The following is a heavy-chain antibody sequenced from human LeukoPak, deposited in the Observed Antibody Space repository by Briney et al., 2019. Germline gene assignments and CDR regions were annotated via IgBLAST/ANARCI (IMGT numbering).Heavy chain of an antibody. CDR2: IYYSGST. CDR3: ARRDSSGYYDY. J-gene: IGHJ4*02. V-gene: IGHV4-59*08. CDR1: GGSISSYY. Sequence: SETLSLTCTVSGGSISSYYWSWIRQPPGKGLEWIGYIYYSGSTNYNPSLKSRVTISGDTSKNQFSLRLSSVTAADTAVYYCARRDSSGYYDYWGQGTLVTVSS. D-gene: IGHD3-22*01.